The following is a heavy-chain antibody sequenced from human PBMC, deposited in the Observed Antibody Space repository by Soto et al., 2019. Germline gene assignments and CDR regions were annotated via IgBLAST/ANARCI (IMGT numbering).Heavy chain of an antibody. CDR1: GYTFTGYY. Sequence: GASVKVSCKASGYTFTGYYMHWVRQAPGQGLEWMGWINPNSGGTNYAQKFQGWVTMTRDTSISTAYMELSRLRSDDTAVYYCARDQSRWSPYYYYYGMDVWGQGTTVTVSS. J-gene: IGHJ6*02. V-gene: IGHV1-2*04. D-gene: IGHD2-15*01. CDR2: INPNSGGT. CDR3: ARDQSRWSPYYYYYGMDV.